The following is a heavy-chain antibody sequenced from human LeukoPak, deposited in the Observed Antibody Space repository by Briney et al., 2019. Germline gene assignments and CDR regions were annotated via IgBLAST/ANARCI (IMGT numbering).Heavy chain of an antibody. CDR2: ISGSGGST. CDR3: ATNSSSWGGFDY. CDR1: GFTFSSYA. V-gene: IGHV3-23*01. Sequence: GGSLRLSCAASGFTFSSYAMSWVRQAPGKGLEWVSAISGSGGSTYYADSVKGRFTISRDNSKNTLYLQMNSLRAEDTAVYYCATNSSSWGGFDYWGQGTLLTVSS. J-gene: IGHJ4*02. D-gene: IGHD6-6*01.